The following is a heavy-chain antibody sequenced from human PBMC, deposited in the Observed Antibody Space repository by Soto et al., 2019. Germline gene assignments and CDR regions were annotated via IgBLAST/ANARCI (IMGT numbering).Heavy chain of an antibody. J-gene: IGHJ6*04. CDR3: ARDSGPYYDFWSGYPPQLSWYYYGMDV. CDR1: GGSISSYY. V-gene: IGHV4-4*07. D-gene: IGHD3-3*01. Sequence: SETLSLTCTVSGGSISSYYWSWIRQPAGKGLEWIGRIYTSGSTNYNPSLKSRVTMSVDTSKNQFSLKLSSVTAADTAVYYCARDSGPYYDFWSGYPPQLSWYYYGMDVWGKGTTVTVS. CDR2: IYTSGST.